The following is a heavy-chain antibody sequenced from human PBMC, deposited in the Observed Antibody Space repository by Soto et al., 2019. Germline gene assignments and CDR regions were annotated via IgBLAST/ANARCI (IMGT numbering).Heavy chain of an antibody. CDR1: GGSISTSSYF. CDR3: ARDYDSSGDY. J-gene: IGHJ4*02. CDR2: IYYSGST. D-gene: IGHD3-22*01. V-gene: IGHV4-39*01. Sequence: QLQLQESGPGLVKPSETLSLTCTVSGGSISTSSYFWGWIRQPPGKGLEWIGSIYYSGSTYYNPSLKSRVTITVDTSKNQFSLKLSSVTAADTAVYYCARDYDSSGDYWGQGTLVTVSS.